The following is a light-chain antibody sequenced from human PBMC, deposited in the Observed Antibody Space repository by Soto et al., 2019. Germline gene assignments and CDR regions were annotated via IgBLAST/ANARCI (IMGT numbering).Light chain of an antibody. Sequence: IVLAQSPGTLSLSPGGRARVACWSCQSIRSIYLAWYQQKAGQAPRLVIYGTSSRATCIPDRFSGSGSGTEFTLTTSSLQSEDFAVYYCQQYNNWPPITFGQGTRLE. CDR3: QQYNNWPPIT. J-gene: IGKJ5*01. CDR2: GTS. CDR1: QSIRSIY. V-gene: IGKV3-20*01.